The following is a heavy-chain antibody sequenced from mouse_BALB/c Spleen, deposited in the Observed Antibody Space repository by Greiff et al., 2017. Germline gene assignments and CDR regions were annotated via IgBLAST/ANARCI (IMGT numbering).Heavy chain of an antibody. CDR3: ARWIYYGSREYFDY. J-gene: IGHJ2*01. Sequence: DVMLVESGPSLVKPSQTLSLTCSVTGDSITSGYWNWIRKFPGNKLEYMGYISYSGSTYYNPSLKSRISITRDTSKNQYYLQLNSVTTEDTATYYCARWIYYGSREYFDYWGQGTTLTVSS. D-gene: IGHD1-1*01. CDR1: GDSITSGY. V-gene: IGHV3-8*02. CDR2: ISYSGST.